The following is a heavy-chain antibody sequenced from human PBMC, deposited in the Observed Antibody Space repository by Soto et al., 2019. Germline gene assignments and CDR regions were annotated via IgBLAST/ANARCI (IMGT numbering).Heavy chain of an antibody. CDR2: ARDRANGYTT. J-gene: IGHJ4*02. V-gene: IGHV3-72*01. CDR1: GFTFSDHY. CDR3: VKVLQTTVTVFDC. Sequence: GGSLRLSCAAPGFTFSDHYMDWVRQAPGKGLEWVGRARDRANGYTTDYAASVKGRFTVSRDDSKNSVYLQMNSLQTEDTAVYYCVKVLQTTVTVFDCRGQGTLVTVSS. D-gene: IGHD4-17*01.